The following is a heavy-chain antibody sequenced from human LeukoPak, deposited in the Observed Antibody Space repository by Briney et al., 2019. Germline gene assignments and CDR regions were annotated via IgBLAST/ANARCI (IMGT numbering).Heavy chain of an antibody. CDR1: GFTFSTYA. Sequence: GGSLRLSCAASGFTFSTYAMSWVRQAPGKGLGWVSAINSGGGGTHYADSVKGRFTISRDNSKNTVYLQMNSPRAEDTAVYYCAKPLRGWYDFDYWGQGTLVTVSS. D-gene: IGHD6-19*01. CDR2: INSGGGGT. CDR3: AKPLRGWYDFDY. V-gene: IGHV3-23*01. J-gene: IGHJ4*02.